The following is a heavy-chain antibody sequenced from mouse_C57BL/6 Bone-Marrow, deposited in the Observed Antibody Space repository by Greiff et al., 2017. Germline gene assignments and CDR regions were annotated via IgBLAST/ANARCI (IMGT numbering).Heavy chain of an antibody. CDR2: IYPRDGST. V-gene: IGHV1-85*01. CDR3: ASLYYYGSSPWFAY. Sequence: QVQLQQSGPELVKPGASVKLSCKASGYTFTSYDINWVKQRPGQGLEWIGWIYPRDGSTKYNEKFKGKATLTVDTSSSTAYMELHSLTSEDSAVYFCASLYYYGSSPWFAYGGQGTLVTVSA. J-gene: IGHJ3*01. D-gene: IGHD1-1*01. CDR1: GYTFTSYD.